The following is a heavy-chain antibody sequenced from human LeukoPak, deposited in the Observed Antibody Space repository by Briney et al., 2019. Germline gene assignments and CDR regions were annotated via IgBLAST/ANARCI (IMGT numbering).Heavy chain of an antibody. J-gene: IGHJ3*02. V-gene: IGHV4-4*07. CDR1: GGSISNSY. Sequence: PSETLSLTCSVSGGSISNSYWSWIRQSAGRGLEWIGRLNIDGSTNYNPSLMSRVTMSEDMSKNQFSLKVTSVTAADTAIYYCAREAPLDAFDIWGQGIMVTVSS. CDR2: LNIDGST. CDR3: AREAPLDAFDI.